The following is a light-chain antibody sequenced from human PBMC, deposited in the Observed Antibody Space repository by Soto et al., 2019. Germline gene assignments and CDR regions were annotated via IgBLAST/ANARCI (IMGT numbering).Light chain of an antibody. CDR2: GNS. CDR1: SSNIGAGYD. J-gene: IGLJ3*02. CDR3: QSYDSSLRGWV. V-gene: IGLV1-40*01. Sequence: QSVLTQPPSVSGAPGQRVTISCTGSSSNIGAGYDVHWYQQLPGTAPKLLIYGNSNRPSGVPDRFSGSKSGTSASLAITGLQAEDEADYYCQSYDSSLRGWVFGGGTKLTVL.